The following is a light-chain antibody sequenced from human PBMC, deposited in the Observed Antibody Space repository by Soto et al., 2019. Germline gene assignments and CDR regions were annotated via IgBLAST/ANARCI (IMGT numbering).Light chain of an antibody. Sequence: QSALTQPASVSGSPGQSITISCTGTSSDVGAYIFVSWYQQHPGKAPNLMIYDIINRPSGVSNRFSGSKSGNTASLTISGLQAEDEADYYCSSYTSSSTVVFGGGTKLTVL. V-gene: IGLV2-14*03. J-gene: IGLJ2*01. CDR1: SSDVGAYIF. CDR3: SSYTSSSTVV. CDR2: DII.